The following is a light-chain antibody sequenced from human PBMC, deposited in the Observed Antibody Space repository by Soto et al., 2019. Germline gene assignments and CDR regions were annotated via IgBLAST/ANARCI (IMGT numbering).Light chain of an antibody. CDR2: EVS. J-gene: IGKJ2*01. V-gene: IGKV2D-29*01. CDR3: KENIRLPYT. Sequence: DIVMTQTPLSLSVTPGQPASISCKSIQTRLHSDGKTHLGWYLQNPDQPPQLLINEVSKRFSGVPHRFSGSGSGTDFTLKISRMEAEDVGVYYCKENIRLPYTFGRGTKLEIK. CDR1: QTRLHSDGKTH.